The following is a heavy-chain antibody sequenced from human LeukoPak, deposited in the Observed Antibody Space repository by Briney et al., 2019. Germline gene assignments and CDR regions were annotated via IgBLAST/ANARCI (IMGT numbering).Heavy chain of an antibody. CDR3: AKYSSGSYPPDGLDM. V-gene: IGHV3-30*04. Sequence: GGSLRLSCVASGFTFSTYAMHWVRQAPGKGLEWVAAISYDGSNKNYADSVKGRFTISRDNSKNTLYLQMNSLRAEDTAVYYCAKYSSGSYPPDGLDMWGQGTMVTVSS. CDR2: ISYDGSNK. CDR1: GFTFSTYA. D-gene: IGHD3-22*01. J-gene: IGHJ3*02.